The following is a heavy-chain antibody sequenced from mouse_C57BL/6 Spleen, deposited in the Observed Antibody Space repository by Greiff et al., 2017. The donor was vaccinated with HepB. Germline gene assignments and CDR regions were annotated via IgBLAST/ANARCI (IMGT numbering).Heavy chain of an antibody. Sequence: EVQGVESGPGLVKPSQTVFLTCTVTGISITTGNYRWSWIRQFPGNKLEWIGYIYYSGTITYNPSLTSRTTITRDTPKNQFFLEMNSLTAEDTATYYCAREGYYGSSYWYFDVWGTGTTVTVSS. V-gene: IGHV3-5*01. CDR1: GISITTGNYR. J-gene: IGHJ1*03. CDR2: IYYSGTI. D-gene: IGHD1-1*01. CDR3: AREGYYGSSYWYFDV.